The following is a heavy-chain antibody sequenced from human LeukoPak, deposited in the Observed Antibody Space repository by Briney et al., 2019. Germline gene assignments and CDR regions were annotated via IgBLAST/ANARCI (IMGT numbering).Heavy chain of an antibody. Sequence: SETLSLTCTVSGGSISSYYWSWIRQPPGKGLEWIGRIYTSGSTNYNPSLKSRVTISVDTSKNQFSLKLSSVTAADTAVYYCARATYSGYDFGRLYYYYYYMDVWGKGTTVTISS. CDR3: ARATYSGYDFGRLYYYYYYMDV. CDR1: GGSISSYY. D-gene: IGHD5-12*01. J-gene: IGHJ6*03. V-gene: IGHV4-4*08. CDR2: IYTSGST.